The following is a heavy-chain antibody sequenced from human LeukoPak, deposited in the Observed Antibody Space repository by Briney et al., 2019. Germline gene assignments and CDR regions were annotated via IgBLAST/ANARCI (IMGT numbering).Heavy chain of an antibody. D-gene: IGHD4/OR15-4a*01. Sequence: GGSLRLSCAASGFTFSSYWMTWVRQTPGKGLEWVANIKHDGSEDYFVDSVKGRFTISRDNAENSLHLQMSSLRAEDTAVYYCARSANYGGHAFFDYWGQGILVIVSS. CDR1: GFTFSSYW. V-gene: IGHV3-7*01. J-gene: IGHJ4*02. CDR3: ARSANYGGHAFFDY. CDR2: IKHDGSED.